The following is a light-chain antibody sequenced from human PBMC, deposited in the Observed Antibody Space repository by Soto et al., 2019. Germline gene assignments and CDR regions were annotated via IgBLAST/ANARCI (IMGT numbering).Light chain of an antibody. V-gene: IGLV2-14*01. CDR3: SSYTSSRTLE. CDR1: SSDVGAYNY. J-gene: IGLJ2*01. CDR2: EVT. Sequence: QSALTQPASVSGSPGQSITISCTGTSSDVGAYNYVSWYQQHPGKAPKLMIYEVTNRPSGVPNRFSGSKSGNTASLTISGLQAEDEADYYCSSYTSSRTLEIGGGTKLTVL.